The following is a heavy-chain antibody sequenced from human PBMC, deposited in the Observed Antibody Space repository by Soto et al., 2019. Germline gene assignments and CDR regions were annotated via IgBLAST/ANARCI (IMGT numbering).Heavy chain of an antibody. D-gene: IGHD3-10*01. CDR2: INDSGHI. J-gene: IGHJ6*03. CDR1: GGSFSGYQ. V-gene: IGHV4-34*01. CDR3: ARGLILWFGELSRRGGYYYYMDV. Sequence: QVQLQQWGAGLLKPSETLSLTCAVYGGSFSGYQWTWIRQTPGKGLEWIGEINDSGHINYTPSHKSRVPILVDTAKKQISLKLSSVSAADTAVYYCARGLILWFGELSRRGGYYYYMDVWGKGTSVTVSS.